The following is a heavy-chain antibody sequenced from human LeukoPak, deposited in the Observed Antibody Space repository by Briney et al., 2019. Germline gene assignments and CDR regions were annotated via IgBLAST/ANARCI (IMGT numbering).Heavy chain of an antibody. CDR3: ARARYSSGWCDY. Sequence: SETLSLTCTVSGGSISSYYWSWIRQPPGKGLEWIGYIYYSGSTNYNPSLKSRVTISVDTSKNQFSLKLSSVTAVDTAVYYCARARYSSGWCDYWGQGTLVTVSS. CDR1: GGSISSYY. J-gene: IGHJ4*02. D-gene: IGHD6-19*01. V-gene: IGHV4-59*01. CDR2: IYYSGST.